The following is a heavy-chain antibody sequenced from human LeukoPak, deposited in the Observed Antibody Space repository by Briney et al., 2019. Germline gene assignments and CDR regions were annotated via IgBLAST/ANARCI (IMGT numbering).Heavy chain of an antibody. CDR2: ISGSGGST. CDR1: GSTFSSYS. D-gene: IGHD3-9*01. CDR3: AKGFPTWYDNYFDY. V-gene: IGHV3-23*01. Sequence: TGGSLRLSCAASGSTFSSYSMSWVRQAPGKGLEWVSAISGSGGSTYYADSVKGRFTISRDKSNNTLYLQMKRMRAEDTAVYYCAKGFPTWYDNYFDYWGQGTLVTVYS. J-gene: IGHJ4*02.